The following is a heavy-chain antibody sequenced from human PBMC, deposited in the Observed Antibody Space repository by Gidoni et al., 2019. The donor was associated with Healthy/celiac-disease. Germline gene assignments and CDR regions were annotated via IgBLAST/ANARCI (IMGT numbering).Heavy chain of an antibody. CDR1: GFTFDDYA. Sequence: EVQLVESGGGLVQPGRSLRLSCAASGFTFDDYAMHWVRQAPGKGLEWVSGISWNSGSIGYADSVKGRFTISRDNAKNSLYLQMNSLRAEDTALYYCAKEKAPSGYYYYYGMDVWGQGTTVTVSS. D-gene: IGHD3-10*01. CDR3: AKEKAPSGYYYYYGMDV. CDR2: ISWNSGSI. V-gene: IGHV3-9*01. J-gene: IGHJ6*02.